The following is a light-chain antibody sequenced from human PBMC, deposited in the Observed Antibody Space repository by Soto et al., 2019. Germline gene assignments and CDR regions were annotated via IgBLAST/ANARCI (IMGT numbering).Light chain of an antibody. CDR1: SSDVGFYNY. Sequence: QSALTQPASVSGSPGQSIAISCTGSSSDVGFYNYVSWYQQHPGEVPKLTIFEVSNRPSGVSNRFSGSKSGNTASLTISGLQAEDEAAYYCSSYTTSSTRVFGTGTKLTVL. J-gene: IGLJ1*01. V-gene: IGLV2-14*01. CDR2: EVS. CDR3: SSYTTSSTRV.